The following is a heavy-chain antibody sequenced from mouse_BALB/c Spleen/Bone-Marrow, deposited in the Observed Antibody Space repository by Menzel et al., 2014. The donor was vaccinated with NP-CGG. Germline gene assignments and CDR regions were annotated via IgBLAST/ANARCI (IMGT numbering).Heavy chain of an antibody. CDR2: IDPANGNT. V-gene: IGHV14-3*02. Sequence: VHVKQSGAELVKPGASVKLSCTASGFNIKDTYMHWVKQRPEQGLEWIGRIDPANGNTKYDPKFQGKATITADTSSNTAYLQLSSLTSEDTAVYYCARWKYYAMDYWGQGTSVTGSS. CDR1: GFNIKDTY. J-gene: IGHJ4*01. CDR3: ARWKYYAMDY.